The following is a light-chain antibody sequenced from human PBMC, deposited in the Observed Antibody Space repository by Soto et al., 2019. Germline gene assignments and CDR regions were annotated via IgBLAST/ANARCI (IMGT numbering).Light chain of an antibody. V-gene: IGLV2-14*01. CDR2: EVI. J-gene: IGLJ1*01. Sequence: QSVLTQPASVSGSPGQSITISCTGTSSDVGGYNYVSWYQQHPGKAPKLMIYEVINRPSGVSNRFSGSKSGDTASLTISGLQAEDEADYYCSSYTSRNTLVFGTGTKVTVL. CDR3: SSYTSRNTLV. CDR1: SSDVGGYNY.